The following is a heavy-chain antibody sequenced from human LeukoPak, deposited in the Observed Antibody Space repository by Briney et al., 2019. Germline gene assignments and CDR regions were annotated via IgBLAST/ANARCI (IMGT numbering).Heavy chain of an antibody. CDR3: AKERENYFEFDF. D-gene: IGHD1-7*01. J-gene: IGHJ4*02. CDR1: GFTFSKYG. Sequence: GGSLRLSCAASGFTFSKYGMSWVRQAPGKGPEWVSAISGSADNTYYADSVKGRFTISRDNSRNILYVQMNSLRVEDTAIYYCAKERENYFEFDFRGQGTLVTVSS. V-gene: IGHV3-23*01. CDR2: ISGSADNT.